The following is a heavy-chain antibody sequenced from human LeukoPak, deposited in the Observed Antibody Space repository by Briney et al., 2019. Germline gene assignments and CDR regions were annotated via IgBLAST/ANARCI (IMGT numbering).Heavy chain of an antibody. V-gene: IGHV4-59*01. CDR2: IYYSGST. J-gene: IGHJ3*02. CDR1: GGSISSYY. Sequence: SETLSLTCTVSGGSISSYYWSWIRQPPGKGLEWIGYIYYSGSTNYNPSLKSRVTISVDTSKNQFSLKLSSVTAADTAVYYCAKDSGSYYSGAFDIWGQGTMVTVSS. D-gene: IGHD1-26*01. CDR3: AKDSGSYYSGAFDI.